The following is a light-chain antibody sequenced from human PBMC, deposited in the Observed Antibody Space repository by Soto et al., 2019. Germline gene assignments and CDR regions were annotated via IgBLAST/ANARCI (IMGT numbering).Light chain of an antibody. J-gene: IGKJ1*01. V-gene: IGKV1-5*03. CDR1: QSISSW. CDR2: KAS. CDR3: QQYNNYWT. Sequence: DIQMTQSPSTLSASVGDRVTITCRASQSISSWLAWYQQKPGKAPKLLIYKASSLESGVPSRFSGSGSGTEFTLTISSLQPDDVATYYCQQYNNYWTFGQGPQGEIK.